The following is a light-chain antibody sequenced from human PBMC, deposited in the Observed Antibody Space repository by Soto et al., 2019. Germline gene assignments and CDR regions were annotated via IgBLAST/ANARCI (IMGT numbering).Light chain of an antibody. CDR3: QQYGSSPIT. CDR1: QSVSSSY. Sequence: EVLLTHSPGTLSLSPGERATLSCRASQSVSSSYLAWYQQRPGQAPRLLIYVASNRATGTPDRFSGSGSGTDFTLTISRLEPEDFAVYYCQQYGSSPITFGQGTRLEIK. V-gene: IGKV3-20*01. CDR2: VAS. J-gene: IGKJ5*01.